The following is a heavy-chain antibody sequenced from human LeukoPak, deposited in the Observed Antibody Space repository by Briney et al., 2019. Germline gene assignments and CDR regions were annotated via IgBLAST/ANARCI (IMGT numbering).Heavy chain of an antibody. CDR2: IYYSGST. V-gene: IGHV4-31*03. Sequence: SETLSLTCTVSGGSISSGGYYWSWVRQHPGKGLEWIGYIYYSGSTCYNPSLKSRVTISVDTSKNQFSLKLSSVTAADTAVYYCARSARYCSGGSCLDHWGQGTLVTVSS. J-gene: IGHJ4*02. CDR3: ARSARYCSGGSCLDH. CDR1: GGSISSGGYY. D-gene: IGHD2-15*01.